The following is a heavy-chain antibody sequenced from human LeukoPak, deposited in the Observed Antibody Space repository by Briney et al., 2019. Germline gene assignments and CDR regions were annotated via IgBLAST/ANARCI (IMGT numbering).Heavy chain of an antibody. J-gene: IGHJ3*02. CDR1: GFTFSGSA. CDR3: AGDIVVVPAATTAFDI. Sequence: GGSLKLSCAASGFTFSGSAMHWVRQAPGKGLEWLSCISSSGDTIYYADSVKGRFTVSRDNAENSLYLQMNSLRAEDTAVYYCAGDIVVVPAATTAFDIWGQGTMVTVSS. V-gene: IGHV3-48*03. CDR2: ISSSGDTI. D-gene: IGHD2-2*01.